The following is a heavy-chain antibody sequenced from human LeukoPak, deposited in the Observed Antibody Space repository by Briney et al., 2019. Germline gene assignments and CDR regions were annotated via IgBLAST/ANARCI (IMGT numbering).Heavy chain of an antibody. CDR3: ATQHTLWSPLDC. Sequence: AGGSLRLSSAASGFILSSYEMNWVRQAPGKGLEWLSYISSSGSTIYYADSVKGRFTISRDNARNSLYLQMNSLRAEDTAVYYCATQHTLWSPLDCWGQGTLVTVSS. J-gene: IGHJ4*02. V-gene: IGHV3-48*03. D-gene: IGHD3-10*01. CDR2: ISSSGSTI. CDR1: GFILSSYE.